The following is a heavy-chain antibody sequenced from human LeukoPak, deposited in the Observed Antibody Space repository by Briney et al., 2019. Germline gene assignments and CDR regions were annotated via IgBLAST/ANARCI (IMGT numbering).Heavy chain of an antibody. J-gene: IGHJ4*02. CDR3: ARERVGASPFDY. Sequence: GASVKVSCKASGYTFTSYAMHWVRQAPGQRLEWMGWINAGNGNTKYSQKFRGRVTITRDTSASTAYMELSSLRSEDTAVYYCARERVGASPFDYWGQGTLVTVSS. V-gene: IGHV1-3*01. CDR2: INAGNGNT. CDR1: GYTFTSYA. D-gene: IGHD1-26*01.